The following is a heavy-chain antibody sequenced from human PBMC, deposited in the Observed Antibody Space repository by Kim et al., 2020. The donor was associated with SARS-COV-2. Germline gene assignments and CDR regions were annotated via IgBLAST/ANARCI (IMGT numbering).Heavy chain of an antibody. CDR3: ARADYDILTGYYKLSHQGGILIDY. CDR1: GYTFTSYA. J-gene: IGHJ4*02. Sequence: ASVKVSCKASGYTFTSYAMHWVRQAPGQRLEWMGWINAGNGNTKYSQKFQGRVTITRDTSASTAYMELSSLRSEDTAVYYCARADYDILTGYYKLSHQGGILIDYWGQGTLVTVSS. V-gene: IGHV1-3*01. CDR2: INAGNGNT. D-gene: IGHD3-9*01.